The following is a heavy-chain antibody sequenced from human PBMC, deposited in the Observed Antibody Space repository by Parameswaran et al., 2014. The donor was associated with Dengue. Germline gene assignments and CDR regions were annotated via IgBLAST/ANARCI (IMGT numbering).Heavy chain of an antibody. CDR2: IKPDGSEK. V-gene: IGHV3-7*01. J-gene: IGHJ4*02. Sequence: WIRQPPGKGLEWVANIKPDGSEKTYVDSVKGRFTISRDNAKNSLYLEMNSLRAEDTAVYYCARSEDWGQGTLVTVSS. CDR3: ARSED.